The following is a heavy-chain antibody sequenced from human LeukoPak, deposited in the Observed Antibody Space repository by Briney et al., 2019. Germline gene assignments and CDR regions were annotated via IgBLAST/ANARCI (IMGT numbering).Heavy chain of an antibody. CDR1: GFTLSSKV. V-gene: IGHV3-74*01. CDR2: IIRDGTGT. J-gene: IGHJ3*02. D-gene: IGHD3-10*01. Sequence: GGSLRLSCAASGFTLSSKVMHWVRQAPGTGLVWVSRIIRDGTGTDYADPVKGRFTISRDIATNTLYLQMNSLRAEDTAVYYCARAVRYGAGSYGFDIWGQGTTVTVSS. CDR3: ARAVRYGAGSYGFDI.